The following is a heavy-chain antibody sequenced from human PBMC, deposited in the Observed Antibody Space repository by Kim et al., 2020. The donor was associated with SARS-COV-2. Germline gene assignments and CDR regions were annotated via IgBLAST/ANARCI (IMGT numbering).Heavy chain of an antibody. CDR3: ATQYGSGSYYKADFDY. J-gene: IGHJ4*01. D-gene: IGHD3-10*01. Sequence: SVKGRFTISRDNSRNALYLQMNSLRADDTAVYYCATQYGSGSYYKADFDYWGHGTLVIVSS. V-gene: IGHV3-23*01.